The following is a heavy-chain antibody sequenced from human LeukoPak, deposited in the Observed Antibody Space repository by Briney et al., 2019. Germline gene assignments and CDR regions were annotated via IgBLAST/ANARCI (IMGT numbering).Heavy chain of an antibody. V-gene: IGHV6-1*01. J-gene: IGHJ6*02. CDR2: TYYGSKWYN. Sequence: SQTLSLTCAISGDSVSSNSAAWNWIRQSPSRGLEWLGRTYYGSKWYNDYAVSVKSRITINPDTSKNQFSLQLNSVTPEDTAVYYCARLSLPQTTKYNWNDKIDYYGMDVWGQGTTVTVSS. CDR3: ARLSLPQTTKYNWNDKIDYYGMDV. D-gene: IGHD1-20*01. CDR1: GDSVSSNSAA.